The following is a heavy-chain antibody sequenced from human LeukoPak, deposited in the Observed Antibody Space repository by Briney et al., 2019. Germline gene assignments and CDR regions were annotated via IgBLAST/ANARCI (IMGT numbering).Heavy chain of an antibody. CDR2: ISYDGSNK. CDR3: ARSDSSGYYPLDY. Sequence: PGRSLRLSCAAPGFTFSSYAMHWVRQAPGKGLEWVAVISYDGSNKYYADSVKGRFTISRDNSKNTLYLQMNSLRAEDTAVYYCARSDSSGYYPLDYWGQGTLVTVSS. D-gene: IGHD3-22*01. J-gene: IGHJ4*02. CDR1: GFTFSSYA. V-gene: IGHV3-30*04.